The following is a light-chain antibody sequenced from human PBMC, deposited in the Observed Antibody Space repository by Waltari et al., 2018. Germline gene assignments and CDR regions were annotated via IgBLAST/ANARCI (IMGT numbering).Light chain of an antibody. CDR2: KAS. V-gene: IGKV1-39*01. Sequence: DIQMTQSPSSLSASVGDRVTITCRASENVNNYLNWYQQKPGKAPKLLICKASTLQSGVPSRFSGSGSGTDYTFTISSLQSEDVATYYCQHGYGTPLTFGGGTKVEIK. CDR3: QHGYGTPLT. CDR1: ENVNNY. J-gene: IGKJ4*01.